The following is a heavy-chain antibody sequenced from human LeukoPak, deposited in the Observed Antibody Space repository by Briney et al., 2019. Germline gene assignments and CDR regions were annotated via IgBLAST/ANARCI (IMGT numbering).Heavy chain of an antibody. D-gene: IGHD3-10*01. CDR3: ARGTHGSGPMDV. V-gene: IGHV3-21*01. CDR2: ISSSSSYI. J-gene: IGHJ6*02. Sequence: GGSLRLSCAASGFTFGSYSMNWVRQAPGKGLEWVSSISSSSSYIYYADSVKGRFTISRDNAKNSLYLQMNSLRAEDTAVYYCARGTHGSGPMDVWGQGTTVTVSS. CDR1: GFTFGSYS.